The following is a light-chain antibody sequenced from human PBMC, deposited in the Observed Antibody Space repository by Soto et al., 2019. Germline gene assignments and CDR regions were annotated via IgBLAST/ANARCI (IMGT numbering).Light chain of an antibody. V-gene: IGKV1D-16*01. J-gene: IGKJ3*01. CDR2: AAS. CDR1: QDIEKW. CDR3: QQYNSYLLT. Sequence: DIQLTQSPSSVSASVGDSLNITCRASQDIEKWLAWYQQKPGRAPKVLIYAASHLESGVPSRFSGSGSGTEFSLTISSLQTEDFATYYCQQYNSYLLTFGPGTTVDIK.